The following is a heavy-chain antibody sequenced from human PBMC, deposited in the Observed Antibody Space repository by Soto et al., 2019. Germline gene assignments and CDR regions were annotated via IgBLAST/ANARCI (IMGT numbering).Heavy chain of an antibody. V-gene: IGHV4-39*01. D-gene: IGHD3-22*01. J-gene: IGHJ4*02. CDR1: GGSISSSSYY. CDR2: IYYSGST. CDR3: ASHDSSGYYPFDY. Sequence: KASETLSLTCTVSGGSISSSSYYWGWIRQPPGKGLEWIGSIYYSGSTHYNPSLKSRVTISVDTSKNQFSLKLSSVTAADTAVYYCASHDSSGYYPFDYWGQGTLVTVSS.